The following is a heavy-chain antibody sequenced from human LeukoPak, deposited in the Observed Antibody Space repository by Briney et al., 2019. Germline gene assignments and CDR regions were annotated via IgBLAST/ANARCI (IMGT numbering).Heavy chain of an antibody. CDR1: GFTFSNYA. CDR2: ISGSGSST. D-gene: IGHD2/OR15-2a*01. V-gene: IGHV3-23*01. J-gene: IGHJ5*02. Sequence: GGSLRLSCAASGFTFSNYAMSWVRQAPGKGLEWVSGISGSGSSTYYADSVKGRFTISRDNSKNTLYLQMNSLRAEDTAVYYCAKDKSTTDLNWFDPWGQGTLVTVSS. CDR3: AKDKSTTDLNWFDP.